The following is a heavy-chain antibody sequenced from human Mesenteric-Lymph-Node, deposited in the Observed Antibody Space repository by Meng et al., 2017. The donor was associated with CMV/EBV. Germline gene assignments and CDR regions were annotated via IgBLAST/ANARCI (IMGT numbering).Heavy chain of an antibody. Sequence: GESLKISCAASGFTFSSYGMHWVRQAPGKGLEWVAVIWYDGSNKYYADSVKGRSTISRDNSKNTLYLQMNSLRAEDTAVYYCAKASTEYGDYGDAMDVWGQGTTVTVSS. CDR2: IWYDGSNK. V-gene: IGHV3-33*06. CDR3: AKASTEYGDYGDAMDV. D-gene: IGHD4-17*01. J-gene: IGHJ6*02. CDR1: GFTFSSYG.